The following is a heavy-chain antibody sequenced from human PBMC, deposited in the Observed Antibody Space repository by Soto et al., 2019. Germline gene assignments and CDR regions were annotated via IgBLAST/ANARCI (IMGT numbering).Heavy chain of an antibody. CDR2: ISSSGSTI. D-gene: IGHD3-3*02. CDR3: ARSPFLECN. CDR1: GFSFSSYE. J-gene: IGHJ4*02. Sequence: GGSLRLSCAASGFSFSSYEMNWVRQAPGKGLEWVSYISSSGSTISYADSVKGRFNISRDNAKNSLFLQMNSLRVEDTAVYYCARSPFLECNWALGTLVTVSS. V-gene: IGHV3-48*03.